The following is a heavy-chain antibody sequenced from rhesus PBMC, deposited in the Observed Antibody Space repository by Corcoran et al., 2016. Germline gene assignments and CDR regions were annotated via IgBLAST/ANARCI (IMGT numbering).Heavy chain of an antibody. Sequence: QLQLQESGPGLVKPSETLSLTCAVSGGSISSNYWSWIRQPPGKGLAWLGRISGSGGSTDYNPSLKSRVNISTDTSKNQFSLKLSSVTAADTAVYYCARVGDTEYFEFWGQGALVTVSS. V-gene: IGHV4-173*01. J-gene: IGHJ1*01. CDR3: ARVGDTEYFEF. CDR2: ISGSGGST. D-gene: IGHD5-42*01. CDR1: GGSISSNY.